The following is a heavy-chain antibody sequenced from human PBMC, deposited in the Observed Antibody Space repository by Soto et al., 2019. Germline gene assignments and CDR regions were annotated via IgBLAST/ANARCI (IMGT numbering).Heavy chain of an antibody. Sequence: PGGSLRLSCAASGFTFSSYWMTWVRQAPGKGPEWVANIKEDGSERYYVDSLKGRFTISRDNAKNSLYLQMNSLRAEDTAVYYCARGWYYFDYCGQGTLVTASS. CDR3: ARGWYYFDY. CDR1: GFTFSSYW. D-gene: IGHD6-13*01. J-gene: IGHJ4*02. CDR2: IKEDGSER. V-gene: IGHV3-7*01.